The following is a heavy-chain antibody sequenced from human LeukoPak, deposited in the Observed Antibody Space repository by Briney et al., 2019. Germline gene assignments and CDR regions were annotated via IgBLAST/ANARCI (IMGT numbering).Heavy chain of an antibody. V-gene: IGHV4-59*04. D-gene: IGHD3-9*01. CDR2: TYYTGST. CDR1: GLTFSSYS. Sequence: GSLRLSCAASGLTFSSYSMTWIRQPPGKGLEWIGNTYYTGSTYSNPTLKSRVTMSVDTSKNQFSLKLSSVTAADTAVYYRARLTKGRYFDYIFDYWGQGTLLTVSS. CDR3: ARLTKGRYFDYIFDY. J-gene: IGHJ4*02.